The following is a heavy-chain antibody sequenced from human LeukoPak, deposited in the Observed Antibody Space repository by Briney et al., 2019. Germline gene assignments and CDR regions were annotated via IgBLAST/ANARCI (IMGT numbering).Heavy chain of an antibody. J-gene: IGHJ4*02. CDR2: VYYRGNT. CDR1: GGSISSSSYY. CDR3: ARQTGSGLFILP. V-gene: IGHV4-39*01. Sequence: SETLSLTCAVSGGSISSSSYYWGWIRQPPGKGLEWIGGVYYRGNTYYNPSLKSRVTTSVDTSKNQFSLRLTSVTAADTAVYYCARQTGSGLFILPGGQGTLVTVSS. D-gene: IGHD3/OR15-3a*01.